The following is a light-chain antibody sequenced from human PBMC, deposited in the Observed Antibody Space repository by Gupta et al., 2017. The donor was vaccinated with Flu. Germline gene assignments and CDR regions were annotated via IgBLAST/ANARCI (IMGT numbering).Light chain of an antibody. CDR3: QQYYNNPFT. CDR2: WAS. CDR1: QSVLYSSNNKNY. J-gene: IGKJ3*01. Sequence: DIVMTQSPDSLAVSLGERATINCKSSQSVLYSSNNKNYLAWYQQKPGQPPKLLIYWASTRDSGVPDRFSGSGSGTDFTLTISSLQAEDVAVYYCQQYYNNPFTFGQGTKVDIK. V-gene: IGKV4-1*01.